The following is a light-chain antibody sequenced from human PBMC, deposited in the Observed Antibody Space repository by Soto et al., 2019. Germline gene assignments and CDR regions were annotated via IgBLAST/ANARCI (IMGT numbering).Light chain of an antibody. Sequence: EIVLTQSPGTLSLSPGERATLSCRASQSVSSSYLAWYQQKPGQAPRLLIYDASSRATGIPDRFSGSGSGTDFTLTISRLEPEDLAVYYCQQYGNSPLTFGPGTKVDIK. CDR2: DAS. CDR3: QQYGNSPLT. V-gene: IGKV3-20*01. CDR1: QSVSSSY. J-gene: IGKJ3*01.